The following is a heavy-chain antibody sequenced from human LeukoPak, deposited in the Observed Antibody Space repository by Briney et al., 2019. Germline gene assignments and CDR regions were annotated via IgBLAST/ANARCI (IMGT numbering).Heavy chain of an antibody. V-gene: IGHV4-39*07. Sequence: PGGSLRLSCAASGFTFSSYWMSWVRQAPGKGLEWIASGDYSGGTYYNPSLESRVAISADMSKNQFSLKLTSVTGADTAVYYCAGERGEEYSSGWYKRNYFDNWGQGIRVTVSS. CDR3: AGERGEEYSSGWYKRNYFDN. CDR1: GFTFSSYW. CDR2: GDYSGGT. J-gene: IGHJ4*02. D-gene: IGHD6-19*01.